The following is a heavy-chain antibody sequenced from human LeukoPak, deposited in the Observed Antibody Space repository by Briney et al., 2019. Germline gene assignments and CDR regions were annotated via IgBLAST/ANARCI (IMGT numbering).Heavy chain of an antibody. Sequence: ASVKVSCTASGYTFIIYGISWVRQAPGQGREGMGWISVYNGNTNYAQNLQGRVTMTTDTSTSTAYMELRSLRSDDTAVYYCARGLGVVTAQSEQPKPRYFDLWGRGTQVTVSS. D-gene: IGHD2-21*02. J-gene: IGHJ2*01. V-gene: IGHV1-18*01. CDR2: ISVYNGNT. CDR1: GYTFIIYG. CDR3: ARGLGVVTAQSEQPKPRYFDL.